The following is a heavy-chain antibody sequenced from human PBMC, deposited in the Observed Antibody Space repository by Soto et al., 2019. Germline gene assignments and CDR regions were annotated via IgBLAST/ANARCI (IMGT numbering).Heavy chain of an antibody. J-gene: IGHJ4*02. CDR1: GFSFSTSW. CDR3: ARGPTGWYGYDD. CDR2: ISRDGSTT. V-gene: IGHV3-74*01. Sequence: GGSLRLSCTASGFSFSTSWMHWVRQAPGKGLVWVARISRDGSTTNYADSVRGRFTVSRDNARNTLYVQMNSLKAEDTALYYCARGPTGWYGYDDWGQGTLVTVSS. D-gene: IGHD6-19*01.